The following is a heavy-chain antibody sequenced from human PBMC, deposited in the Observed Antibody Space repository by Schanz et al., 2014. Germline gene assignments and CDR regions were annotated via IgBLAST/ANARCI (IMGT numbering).Heavy chain of an antibody. D-gene: IGHD2-2*01. CDR2: ISAYTNNT. V-gene: IGHV1-18*01. CDR1: GYTFTSYG. Sequence: QVQLVQSGAEVKKPGASVKVSCKASGYTFTSYGLNWVRQAPGQGLEWMGWISAYTNNTNYAQKVQGRVTMTTDTSTGTAYMELRSLRSDDTAVYYCARDRRRYCSTASCLHDNWFDPWGQGTLXIVSS. CDR3: ARDRRRYCSTASCLHDNWFDP. J-gene: IGHJ5*02.